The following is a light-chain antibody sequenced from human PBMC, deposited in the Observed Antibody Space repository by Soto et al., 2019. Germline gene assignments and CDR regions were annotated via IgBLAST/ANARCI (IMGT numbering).Light chain of an antibody. CDR1: QSVSSSY. V-gene: IGKV3-20*01. J-gene: IGKJ3*01. CDR3: QQYGSS. Sequence: ELVLTQSPGTLSLSPGERATLSCRASQSVSSSYLAWYQQKPGQAPRLLIYGASSRATGIPDRFSASGSGTDFTLTISRLEPEDFAVYYCQQYGSSFGPVTKVDIK. CDR2: GAS.